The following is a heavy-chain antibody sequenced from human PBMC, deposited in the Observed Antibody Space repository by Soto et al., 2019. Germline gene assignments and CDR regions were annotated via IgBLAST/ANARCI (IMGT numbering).Heavy chain of an antibody. CDR3: ARKELVVVAAPGIWDADYYYYMDV. D-gene: IGHD2-15*01. CDR2: ISSSSSYI. Sequence: EVQLVESGGGLVKPGGSLRLSCAASGFTFSSYSMNWVRQAPGKGLEWVSSISSSSSYIYYADSVKGRFTISRDNAKNSLYLQMNSLRAEDTAVYYCARKELVVVAAPGIWDADYYYYMDVWGKGTTVTVSS. CDR1: GFTFSSYS. J-gene: IGHJ6*03. V-gene: IGHV3-21*01.